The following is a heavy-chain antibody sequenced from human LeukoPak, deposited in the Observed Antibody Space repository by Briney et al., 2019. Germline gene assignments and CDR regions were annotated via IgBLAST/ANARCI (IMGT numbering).Heavy chain of an antibody. Sequence: GRSLRLSCAASGFIFSDHYLDWVRQAPGKGLEWVGRGTNRVDSYTAYYAASVKGRFTISSDDSKSSLYLQMNSLKTEDTAVYYCVRRRASGGHDYWGQGTLVTVSS. D-gene: IGHD6-25*01. V-gene: IGHV3-72*01. CDR3: VRRRASGGHDY. J-gene: IGHJ4*02. CDR1: GFIFSDHY. CDR2: GTNRVDSYTA.